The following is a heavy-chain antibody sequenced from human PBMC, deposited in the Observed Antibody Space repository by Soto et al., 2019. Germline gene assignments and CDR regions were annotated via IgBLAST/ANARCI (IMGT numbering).Heavy chain of an antibody. V-gene: IGHV1-69*06. D-gene: IGHD2-15*01. CDR3: AIGTIGYCSGGSCYSPDY. Sequence: QVQLVQSGAEVKKPGSSVKVSCKASGGTFSSYAISWVRQAPGQGLEWMGGIIPIFGTANYAQKFQGRVTITADKSTSPAYMELSSLRSEDTAVYYCAIGTIGYCSGGSCYSPDYWGQGTLVTVSS. CDR1: GGTFSSYA. J-gene: IGHJ4*02. CDR2: IIPIFGTA.